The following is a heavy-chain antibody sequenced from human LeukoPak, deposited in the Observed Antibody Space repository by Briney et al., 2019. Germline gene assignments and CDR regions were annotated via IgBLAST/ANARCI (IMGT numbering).Heavy chain of an antibody. Sequence: GGSLRLSCAASGFTVSTKYMSWVRQAPGKGLEWVSVIYNDGSTYYADSVKGRFTISRDNAKNSLYLQMNSLRAEDTAVYYCARDYYYDSSGYYLPFDYWGQGTLVTVSS. D-gene: IGHD3-22*01. V-gene: IGHV3-53*01. CDR3: ARDYYYDSSGYYLPFDY. CDR1: GFTVSTKY. J-gene: IGHJ4*02. CDR2: IYNDGST.